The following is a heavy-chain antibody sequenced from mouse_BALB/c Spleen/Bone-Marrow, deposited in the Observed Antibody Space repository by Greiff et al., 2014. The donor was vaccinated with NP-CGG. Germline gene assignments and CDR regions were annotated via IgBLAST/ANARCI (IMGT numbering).Heavy chain of an antibody. D-gene: IGHD1-2*01. CDR1: GFNIKDTY. J-gene: IGHJ2*01. Sequence: EVKLMESGAELVKPGASVKLSCTASGFNIKDTYMHWVKQRPEQGLEWIGRIDPANGNTKYDPKFQGKATITADTSSNTAYLQLSSLTSEDTAVYYCARYLYGYTATLDYWGQGTTLTVSS. V-gene: IGHV14-3*02. CDR3: ARYLYGYTATLDY. CDR2: IDPANGNT.